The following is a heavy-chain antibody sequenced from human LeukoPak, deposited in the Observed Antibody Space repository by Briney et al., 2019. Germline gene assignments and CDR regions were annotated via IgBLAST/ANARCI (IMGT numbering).Heavy chain of an antibody. CDR3: ASRGYSGYMDH. V-gene: IGHV3-53*01. J-gene: IGHJ4*02. Sequence: GGSLRLSCAAAGFTVSSNYMSWVRQAPRKGLEWVSLTHTSGSTYYADSVMGRFTISRDNSKNTLYLQMNSLRAEDTAVYYCASRGYSGYMDHWGQGTLVTVSS. CDR1: GFTVSSNY. CDR2: THTSGST. D-gene: IGHD5-12*01.